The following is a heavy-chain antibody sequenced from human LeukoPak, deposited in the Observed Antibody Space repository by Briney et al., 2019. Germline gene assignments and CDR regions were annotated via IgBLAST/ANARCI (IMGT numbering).Heavy chain of an antibody. V-gene: IGHV5-10-1*01. CDR1: GYSFTSYW. CDR3: ARLGPERYCSGGSCYYYGMDV. J-gene: IGHJ6*02. Sequence: GESLKISRKGSGYSFTSYWIGWVRQMPGKGLEWMGRIDPSDSYTNYSPSFQGHVTISADKSISTAYLQWSSLKASDTAMYYCARLGPERYCSGGSCYYYGMDVWGQGTTVTVSS. CDR2: IDPSDSYT. D-gene: IGHD2-15*01.